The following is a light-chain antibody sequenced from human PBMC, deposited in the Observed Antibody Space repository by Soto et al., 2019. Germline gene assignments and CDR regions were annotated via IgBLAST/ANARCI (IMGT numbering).Light chain of an antibody. CDR2: KAS. CDR1: QTISSW. Sequence: DIQMTKSPSTLSGSVGDRVTITCRASQTISSWLAWYQQKPGKAPKLLIYKASTLKSGVPSRFSGSGSGTEFTLTISSLQPDDFATYYCKHYNSYLEAFGQGTKV. CDR3: KHYNSYLEA. V-gene: IGKV1-5*03. J-gene: IGKJ1*01.